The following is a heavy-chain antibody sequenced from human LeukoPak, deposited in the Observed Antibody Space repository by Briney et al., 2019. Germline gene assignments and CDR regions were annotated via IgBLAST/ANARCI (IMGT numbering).Heavy chain of an antibody. CDR1: GGSISSGGYS. V-gene: IGHV4-30-2*01. Sequence: SETLSLTCAVSGGSISSGGYSWSWIRQPPGKGLEWIGYIYHSGSTYYNPSLKSRDTISVDRSKNQFSLKLSSVTAADTAVYYCAREVAATRSLDYWGQGTLVTVSS. CDR2: IYHSGST. CDR3: AREVAATRSLDY. D-gene: IGHD2-15*01. J-gene: IGHJ4*02.